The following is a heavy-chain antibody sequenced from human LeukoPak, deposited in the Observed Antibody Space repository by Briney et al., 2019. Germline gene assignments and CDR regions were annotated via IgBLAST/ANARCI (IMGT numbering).Heavy chain of an antibody. J-gene: IGHJ5*02. Sequence: PSETLSLTCTVSGASISSSYWNWIRQPPGKGLEWIGCIYYTGSTNYNPSLMGRVTLSIDTSKNHFSLKLRSVTAADTAVYFCARDSVYATNWFDPWGQGTLVTVSS. CDR1: GASISSSY. D-gene: IGHD2-8*01. CDR3: ARDSVYATNWFDP. V-gene: IGHV4-59*01. CDR2: IYYTGST.